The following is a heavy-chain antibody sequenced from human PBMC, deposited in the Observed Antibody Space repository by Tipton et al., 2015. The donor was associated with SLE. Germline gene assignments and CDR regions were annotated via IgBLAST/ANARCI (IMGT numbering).Heavy chain of an antibody. J-gene: IGHJ3*02. Sequence: TLSLTCTVSGGSISSSSYYWSWIRQPAGKGLEWIGRIYTSGSTNYNPSLKGRVTISVDTSKNQFSLKLSSVTAADTAVYYCARGHSGYDYATFDIWGQGTMVTVSS. CDR1: GGSISSSSYY. V-gene: IGHV4-61*02. D-gene: IGHD5-12*01. CDR2: IYTSGST. CDR3: ARGHSGYDYATFDI.